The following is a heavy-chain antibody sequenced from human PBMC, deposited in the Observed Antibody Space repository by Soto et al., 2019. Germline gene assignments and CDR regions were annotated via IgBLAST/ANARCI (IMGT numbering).Heavy chain of an antibody. CDR3: ASAVYCSGGSCAFDP. D-gene: IGHD2-15*01. Sequence: QVQLQESGPGLVKPSETLSLTCTVSGGSVSSGNYYWSWIRQPPGKGLGWIGFIYYTGSSSSNPSPNSRVTIALDKSNTQLSLKLTCMTAADPAVYHSASAVYCSGGSCAFDPGGQGTLVPVSS. CDR1: GGSVSSGNYY. CDR2: IYYTGSS. J-gene: IGHJ5*02. V-gene: IGHV4-61*01.